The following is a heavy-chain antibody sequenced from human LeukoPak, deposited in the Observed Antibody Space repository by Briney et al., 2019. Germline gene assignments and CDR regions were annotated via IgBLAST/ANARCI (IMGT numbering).Heavy chain of an antibody. CDR1: EFILSSYA. J-gene: IGHJ4*02. D-gene: IGHD3-10*01. Sequence: GGSLRLSCEASEFILSSYAMSWVRQAPGKGLEWVSSISGNDEGTYYADSVKGRFTISRDNSKNTLYLQMNSLRAEDTAVYYCAKRGPIYSASPGNYFDYWGQGTLVTVSS. CDR3: AKRGPIYSASPGNYFDY. V-gene: IGHV3-23*01. CDR2: ISGNDEGT.